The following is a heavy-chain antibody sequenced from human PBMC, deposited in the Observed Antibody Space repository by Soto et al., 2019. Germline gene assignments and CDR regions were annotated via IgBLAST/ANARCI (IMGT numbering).Heavy chain of an antibody. CDR2: INPSGGST. J-gene: IGHJ5*02. V-gene: IGHV1-46*03. Sequence: QVQLVQSGAEVKKPGASVKVSCKASGYTFTSYYMHWVRQAPGQGLEWMGIINPSGGSTSYAQKFQGRVTMTRDTSTSTVYMELSSLRSEDTAVYYCARAWGTMVRGTWWFDPCGQGTLVTVSS. CDR3: ARAWGTMVRGTWWFDP. D-gene: IGHD3-10*01. CDR1: GYTFTSYY.